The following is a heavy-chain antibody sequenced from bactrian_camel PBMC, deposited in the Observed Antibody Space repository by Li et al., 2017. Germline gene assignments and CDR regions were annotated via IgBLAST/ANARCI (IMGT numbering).Heavy chain of an antibody. J-gene: IGHJ6*01. Sequence: HVQLVESGGGLVRPGRTLRLSCKVSGGTFSRWVMDWVRQAPGKGLEWVSSIYSDGSNTYYADSVKGRFTISRDNAKNTLYLQMNSLKSEDTALYYCATKGSYYSDYAVGYWGQGTQVTVS. CDR3: ATKGSYYSDYAVGY. V-gene: IGHV3-2*01. D-gene: IGHD4*01. CDR2: IYSDGSNT. CDR1: GGTFSRWV.